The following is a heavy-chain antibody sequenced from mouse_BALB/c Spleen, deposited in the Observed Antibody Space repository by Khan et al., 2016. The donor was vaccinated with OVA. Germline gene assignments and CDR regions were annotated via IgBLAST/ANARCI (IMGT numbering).Heavy chain of an antibody. V-gene: IGHV1S136*01. CDR1: GYNFTGYV. CDR3: SRGNWQSYYFDY. CDR2: INPYNGAT. D-gene: IGHD4-1*01. Sequence: VQLKESGPELLKPGASVRMSCKASGYNFTGYVIHWVKQKPGQGLEWIGYINPYNGATKYNEDFKGKATLTSDKSSNTAYMEFSSLTSEDAAVDDCSRGNWQSYYFDYWGQGTTLTVSS. J-gene: IGHJ2*01.